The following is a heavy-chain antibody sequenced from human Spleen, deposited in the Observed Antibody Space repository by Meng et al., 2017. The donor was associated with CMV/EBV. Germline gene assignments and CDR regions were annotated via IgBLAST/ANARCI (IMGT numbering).Heavy chain of an antibody. CDR1: GSTFTGSY. CDR2: INPNSGGT. J-gene: IGHJ4*02. Sequence: VSCQAFGSTFTGSYMHWVRQAPGQGLEWMGWINPNSGGTNYAQKFQGRVTMTTDTSTNTAYMELRTLTVDDTAVYYCARGRVGPDNWGQGTLVTVSS. V-gene: IGHV1-2*02. CDR3: ARGRVGPDN. D-gene: IGHD3-16*01.